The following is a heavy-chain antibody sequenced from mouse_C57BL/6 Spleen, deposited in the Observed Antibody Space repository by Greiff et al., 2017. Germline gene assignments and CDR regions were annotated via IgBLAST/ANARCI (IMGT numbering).Heavy chain of an antibody. Sequence: QVQLQQPGAELVKPGASVKLSCKASGYTFTSYWMHWVKQRPGQGLEWIGMIHPNSGSTNYNEKFKSKATLTVDKSSSTAYMQLSSLTSEDSAVYYCARDPTTVVASYYFDYWGQGTTLTVSS. J-gene: IGHJ2*01. V-gene: IGHV1-64*01. CDR3: ARDPTTVVASYYFDY. D-gene: IGHD1-1*01. CDR2: IHPNSGST. CDR1: GYTFTSYW.